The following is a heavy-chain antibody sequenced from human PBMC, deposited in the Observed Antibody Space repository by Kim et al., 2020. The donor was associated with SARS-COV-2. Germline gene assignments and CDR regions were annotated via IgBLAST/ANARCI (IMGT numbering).Heavy chain of an antibody. CDR1: GYTFTSYA. CDR2: INTNTENP. J-gene: IGHJ4*02. Sequence: ASVKVSCKASGYTFTSYAMNLGRNAPGEGLEWMVWINTNTENPTYSQSFTGLFVFSLDTSVSTAYLQISSLKAEDTAVYYCAREVDDSSGHPYWGQGTLVNVSA. V-gene: IGHV7-4-1*02. CDR3: AREVDDSSGHPY. D-gene: IGHD3-22*01.